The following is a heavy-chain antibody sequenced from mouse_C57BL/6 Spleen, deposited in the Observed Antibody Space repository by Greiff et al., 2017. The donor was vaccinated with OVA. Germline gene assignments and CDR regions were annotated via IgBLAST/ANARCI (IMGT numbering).Heavy chain of an antibody. D-gene: IGHD2-4*01. Sequence: VQLQESGPELVKPGASVKISCKASGYAFSSSWMNWVKQRPGKGLEWIGRIYPGDGDTNYNGKFKGKATLTADKSSSTAYMQLSSLTSEDSAVYFCARGNYDLYYFDYWGQGTTLTVSS. CDR1: GYAFSSSW. J-gene: IGHJ2*01. CDR2: IYPGDGDT. V-gene: IGHV1-82*01. CDR3: ARGNYDLYYFDY.